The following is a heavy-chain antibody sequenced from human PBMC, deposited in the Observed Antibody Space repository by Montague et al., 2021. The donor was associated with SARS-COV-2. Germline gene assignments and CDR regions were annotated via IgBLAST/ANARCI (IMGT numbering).Heavy chain of an antibody. CDR1: GDSISTGNW. Sequence: SETLSLTCVVSGDSISTGNWWTWVRLPPGKGLVWVVEIYHTGGTKYKPSLKSRVNMLVDQSWNQFSLRLTSVTAADKAIYYCARKGSGRSDLAYWGQGTLVTVSS. CDR2: IYHTGGT. V-gene: IGHV4-4*02. D-gene: IGHD1-26*01. J-gene: IGHJ4*02. CDR3: ARKGSGRSDLAY.